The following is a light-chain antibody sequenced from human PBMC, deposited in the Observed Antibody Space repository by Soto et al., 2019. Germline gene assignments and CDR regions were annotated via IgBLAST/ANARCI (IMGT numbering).Light chain of an antibody. CDR2: GAS. Sequence: IVMTQSPATLSVSPGGRASLSCRASQSVSNNLAWYQQKPGQAPRLLIYGASTRAAGIPVRFSGSGSGTEFTLIISSLQSDDFAVNYCQQYHNAGSTFGQGTKVEI. V-gene: IGKV3-15*01. J-gene: IGKJ1*01. CDR1: QSVSNN. CDR3: QQYHNAGST.